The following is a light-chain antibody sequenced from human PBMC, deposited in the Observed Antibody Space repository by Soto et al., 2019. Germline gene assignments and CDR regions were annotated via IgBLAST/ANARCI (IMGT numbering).Light chain of an antibody. J-gene: IGLJ2*01. CDR2: DVA. CDR1: SSDIGGYNY. CDR3: SSYAGSNTFLI. V-gene: IGLV2-8*01. Sequence: QSALTQPPSASGSPGQSVTISCTGTSSDIGGYNYVSWYQQHPGKAPKLMIYDVANRPSGVPARFSGSKSGNTASLTVSGLQAEDEADYYCSSYAGSNTFLIFGGGTKLTVL.